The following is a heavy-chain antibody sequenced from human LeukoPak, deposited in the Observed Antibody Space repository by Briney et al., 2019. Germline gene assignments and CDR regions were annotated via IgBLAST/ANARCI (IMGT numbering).Heavy chain of an antibody. D-gene: IGHD3-10*01. Sequence: WASVKVSCKASGYTFTGYYMHWVRQAPGQGLEWMGWINPNSGGTNYAQKFQGRVTMTRDTSITTAYMELSRLRSDDTAVYYCARASWFGELSDAFDIWGQGTMVTVSS. V-gene: IGHV1-2*02. CDR1: GYTFTGYY. J-gene: IGHJ3*02. CDR2: INPNSGGT. CDR3: ARASWFGELSDAFDI.